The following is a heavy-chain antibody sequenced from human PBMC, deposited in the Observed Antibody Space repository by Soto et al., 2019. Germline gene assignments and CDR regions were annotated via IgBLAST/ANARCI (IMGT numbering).Heavy chain of an antibody. CDR3: ARDSQGAYYYYYGMDV. J-gene: IGHJ6*02. D-gene: IGHD3-16*01. CDR2: ISSSSSYT. V-gene: IGHV3-11*06. Sequence: GGSLRLSCAASGFTFSDYYMSWIRQAPGKGLEWVSYISSSSSYTNYADSVKGRFTISRDNAKNSLYLQMNSLRAEDTAVYYCARDSQGAYYYYYGMDVWGQGTTVTVSS. CDR1: GFTFSDYY.